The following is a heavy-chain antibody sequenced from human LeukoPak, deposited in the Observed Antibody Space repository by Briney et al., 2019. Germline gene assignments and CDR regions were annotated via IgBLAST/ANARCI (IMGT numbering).Heavy chain of an antibody. CDR2: INPDGSEK. Sequence: GGSLRLSCAASGFSFSTFWMAWVRQAPGKGLEWVADINPDGSEKHYLDSARGRFSVSRDNAKNSVYLQMSRLSVEDTATYYCTKGGHLDYWGQGTLVTVSS. CDR3: TKGGHLDY. CDR1: GFSFSTFW. V-gene: IGHV3-7*01. D-gene: IGHD3-16*01. J-gene: IGHJ4*02.